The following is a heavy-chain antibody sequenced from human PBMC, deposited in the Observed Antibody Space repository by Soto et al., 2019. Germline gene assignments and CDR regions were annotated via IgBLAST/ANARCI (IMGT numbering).Heavy chain of an antibody. V-gene: IGHV4-39*01. CDR2: IYYSGST. J-gene: IGHJ5*02. D-gene: IGHD3-3*01. Sequence: SETLSLTCTVSGGSISSSSYYWGWIRQPPGKGLEWIGSIYYSGSTYYNPSLKSRVTISVDTSKNQFSLKLSSVTAADTAVYYCARRGYDFWSGSLNGGGWFDPWGQGTLVTVS. CDR3: ARRGYDFWSGSLNGGGWFDP. CDR1: GGSISSSSYY.